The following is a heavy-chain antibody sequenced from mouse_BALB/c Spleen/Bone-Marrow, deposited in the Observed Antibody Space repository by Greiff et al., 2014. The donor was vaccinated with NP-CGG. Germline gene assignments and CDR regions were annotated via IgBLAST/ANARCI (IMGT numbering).Heavy chain of an antibody. Sequence: QVQLQQSGPGLGAPSQNLSLTCTVSGVFFICYGLHWGCQPPGKGLEWLVVIWSDGSTTYNSALKSRLSISKDNSKSQVFLKMNSLQTDDTAMYYCARNSGGMIFDYWGQGTTLTVSS. D-gene: IGHD2-3*01. CDR3: ARNSGGMIFDY. J-gene: IGHJ2*01. CDR1: GVFFICYG. CDR2: IWSDGST. V-gene: IGHV2-6*02.